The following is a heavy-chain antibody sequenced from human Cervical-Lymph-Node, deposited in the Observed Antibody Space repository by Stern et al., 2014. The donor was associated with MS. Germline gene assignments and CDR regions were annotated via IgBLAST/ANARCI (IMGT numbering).Heavy chain of an antibody. Sequence: QVQLQESGPGLVKPSETLSLTCTVSGGSISSYYWRWIRQPPGKGLEWIGDVYYSGSTNYNPSLKSRVTISVDTSKNQFSLKLSSVTAADTAVYYCARDQGDGYAPGDYYYGMDVWGQGTTVTVSS. CDR2: VYYSGST. D-gene: IGHD5-24*01. CDR3: ARDQGDGYAPGDYYYGMDV. V-gene: IGHV4-59*01. J-gene: IGHJ6*02. CDR1: GGSISSYY.